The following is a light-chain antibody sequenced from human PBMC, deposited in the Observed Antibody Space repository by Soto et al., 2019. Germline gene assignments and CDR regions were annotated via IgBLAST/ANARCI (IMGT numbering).Light chain of an antibody. V-gene: IGKV4-1*01. CDR2: WAS. Sequence: DFVMTQSPDSLAVSLGERDTINCKSSQSVLSKSKNYLAWSQQKSGQPPKLLLYWASTRESGVPDRFSGSGSATDFTLTISSLQAEDVAVYYCQQYHSDPITFGQGTRLEIK. J-gene: IGKJ5*01. CDR3: QQYHSDPIT. CDR1: QSVLSKSKNY.